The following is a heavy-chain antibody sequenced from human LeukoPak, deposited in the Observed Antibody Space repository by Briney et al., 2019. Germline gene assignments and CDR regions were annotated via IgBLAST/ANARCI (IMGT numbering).Heavy chain of an antibody. CDR2: LNPDGGER. Sequence: GGSLRLSCATSGFTFSDYWMNWVRQAPGKGLEWVANLNPDGGERQYVDSVKGRFTISRDNAKKSLYLQMNSLRAEDTAVYYCVPSPRYRYGDFWGQGTLVTVSS. D-gene: IGHD5-18*01. J-gene: IGHJ4*02. V-gene: IGHV3-7*01. CDR3: VPSPRYRYGDF. CDR1: GFTFSDYW.